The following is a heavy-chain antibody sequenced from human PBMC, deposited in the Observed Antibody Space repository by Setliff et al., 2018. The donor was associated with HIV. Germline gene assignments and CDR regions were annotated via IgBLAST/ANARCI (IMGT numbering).Heavy chain of an antibody. CDR1: GGSFNGYY. CDR2: INHSGST. CDR3: ARARRAGSGPKYFQH. D-gene: IGHD2-15*01. J-gene: IGHJ1*01. Sequence: SETLSLTCTRRVYGGSFNGYYWSWIRQPPGKGLEWIGEINHSGSTNYNPSLKSRVTMSVDKSKNQFSLRLSSVTAADTAVYYCARARRAGSGPKYFQHWGQGTLVTVSS. V-gene: IGHV4-34*01.